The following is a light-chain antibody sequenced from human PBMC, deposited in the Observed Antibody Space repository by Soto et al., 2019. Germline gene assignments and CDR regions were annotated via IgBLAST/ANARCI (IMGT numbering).Light chain of an antibody. Sequence: DIQMTQSPSSLSAVVGDRVTITCRTSQSIRSYLNWYQQKSGKAPKLLISAASNLQSGVPYRFSGSGSGTDFTLTISSLQPEDVATYYCQHSHSTPRITFGQRTRLEIK. J-gene: IGKJ5*01. CDR2: AAS. CDR3: QHSHSTPRIT. CDR1: QSIRSY. V-gene: IGKV1-39*01.